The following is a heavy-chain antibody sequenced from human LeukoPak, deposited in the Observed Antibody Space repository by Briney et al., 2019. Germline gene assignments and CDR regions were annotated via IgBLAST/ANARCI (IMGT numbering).Heavy chain of an antibody. CDR2: IWRDGSVK. D-gene: IGHD3-9*01. CDR1: EVAFSRHA. V-gene: IGHV3-33*01. J-gene: IGHJ4*02. Sequence: GGSLRLSCVASEVAFSRHAMHWVRQAPGKGPEWVAVIWRDGSVKHYADSVRGRFTISRDNSKSTLYLEMNGLRAEDTAAYYCARHGSGAKYFDPLDWRGQGTLVTVSS. CDR3: ARHGSGAKYFDPLDW.